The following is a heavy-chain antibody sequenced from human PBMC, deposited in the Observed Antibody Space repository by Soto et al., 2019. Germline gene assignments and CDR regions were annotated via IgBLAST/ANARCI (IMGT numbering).Heavy chain of an antibody. J-gene: IGHJ4*02. D-gene: IGHD2-21*02. Sequence: XETLSLTCIVSGASISSSSYYWGWIRQPPGKGLEWIGSIYYSGRTYYNPSFKSRVTISIDTSKNQFSLKLSSVTATDTAVYYCARQRTTVVTQAYFDHWGQGALVTVS. CDR3: ARQRTTVVTQAYFDH. CDR2: IYYSGRT. V-gene: IGHV4-39*01. CDR1: GASISSSSYY.